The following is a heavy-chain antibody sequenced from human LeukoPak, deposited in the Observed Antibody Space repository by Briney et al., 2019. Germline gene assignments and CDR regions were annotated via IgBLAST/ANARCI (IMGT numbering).Heavy chain of an antibody. D-gene: IGHD6-13*01. CDR1: GYTFTGYY. J-gene: IGHJ3*02. Sequence: ASVKVSCKASGYTFTGYYMHWVRQAPGQGLEWMGWINPNSGGTNCARKFQGRVTMTRDTSISTAYMELSRLRSDDTAVHYCARDNSSSWTRDAFDIWGQGTMVTVSS. CDR3: ARDNSSSWTRDAFDI. CDR2: INPNSGGT. V-gene: IGHV1-2*02.